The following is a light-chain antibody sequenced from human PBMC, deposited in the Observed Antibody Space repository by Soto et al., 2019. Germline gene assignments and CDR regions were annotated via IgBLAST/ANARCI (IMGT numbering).Light chain of an antibody. Sequence: EIVLTQSPCTLSLSPGERATLSCRASQSVSRSYLAWYQQNPGQPPSLLIYATSSRATGIPDRFSGSGSGTDFTLTISRLEPEDFAVYYCQQYGSSPYTFGQGTKLEIK. V-gene: IGKV3-20*01. J-gene: IGKJ2*01. CDR3: QQYGSSPYT. CDR1: QSVSRSY. CDR2: ATS.